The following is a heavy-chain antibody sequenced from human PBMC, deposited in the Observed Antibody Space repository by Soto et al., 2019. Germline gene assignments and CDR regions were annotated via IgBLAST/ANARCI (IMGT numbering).Heavy chain of an antibody. V-gene: IGHV4-31*03. CDR1: GGSISDGYY. CDR3: ARRDSSGFSYCLDT. J-gene: IGHJ5*02. CDR2: ISDSGST. D-gene: IGHD3-22*01. Sequence: SETLSLTCTVSGGSISDGYYWSWIRQHPGKGLEWIGSISDSGSTSYNPSLKSRLTISVDTSKNQFSLNLRSVTAADTAVYYCARRDSSGFSYCLDTWGQGTLVTVSS.